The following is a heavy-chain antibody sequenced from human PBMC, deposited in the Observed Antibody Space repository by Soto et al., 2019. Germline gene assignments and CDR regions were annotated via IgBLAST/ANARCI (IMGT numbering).Heavy chain of an antibody. CDR3: ARAISGYVT. J-gene: IGHJ5*02. CDR1: GITYTTYA. V-gene: IGHV1-3*04. Sequence: QVQLVQSGAEVKKPGASVKVSCKASGITYTTYAIHWVRQAPGQGLEWMGWINTGNGNTRYSQRFQDRVTLTTDTSASTAYMDLSSLTSEDTAVYYCARAISGYVTWGQGTLITVSS. D-gene: IGHD5-12*01. CDR2: INTGNGNT.